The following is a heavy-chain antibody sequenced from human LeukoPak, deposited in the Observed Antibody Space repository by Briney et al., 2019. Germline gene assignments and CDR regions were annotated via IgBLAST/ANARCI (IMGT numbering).Heavy chain of an antibody. D-gene: IGHD1-14*01. CDR3: ARGGPDWFDP. Sequence: SETLSLTCTVSGGSISSGGYYWSWIRQHPGKGLEWIGYIYYSGSTYYNPSLKSRVTISVDTSKNQFSLKLNSVTAADTAVYYCARGGPDWFDPWGQGTLVTVSS. CDR2: IYYSGST. CDR1: GGSISSGGYY. J-gene: IGHJ5*02. V-gene: IGHV4-31*03.